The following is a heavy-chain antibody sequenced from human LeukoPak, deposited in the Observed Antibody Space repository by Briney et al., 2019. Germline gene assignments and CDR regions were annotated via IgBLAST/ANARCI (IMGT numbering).Heavy chain of an antibody. D-gene: IGHD1-26*01. CDR2: ISGTGSAV. J-gene: IGHJ6*03. V-gene: IGHV3-48*03. Sequence: GSRRRSCAVSGFSFITYAMNWVRQAPGKGLEWVSGISGTGSAVGYADSVKGRFTVSRDTSKRTVYLQMSGLRVDDTATYYCVKGSGTHYYFNYMDVWGKGTPVSVSS. CDR3: VKGSGTHYYFNYMDV. CDR1: GFSFITYA.